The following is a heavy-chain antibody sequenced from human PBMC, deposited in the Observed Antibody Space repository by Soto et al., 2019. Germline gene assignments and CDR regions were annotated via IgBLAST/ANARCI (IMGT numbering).Heavy chain of an antibody. CDR1: GYTFTSFY. CDR3: AKPQIARHYYYGMEV. J-gene: IGHJ6*02. Sequence: QVQLVQSGAEVKKPGASVKVSCKASGYTFTSFYMHWMRQAPGQGLEWMGIINPSGTTTDYAQEFQGRVTMTRDTSTSTYSMELSSLTSEDTAVYYCAKPQIARHYYYGMEVWGQGTAVTVSS. CDR2: INPSGTTT. V-gene: IGHV1-46*01.